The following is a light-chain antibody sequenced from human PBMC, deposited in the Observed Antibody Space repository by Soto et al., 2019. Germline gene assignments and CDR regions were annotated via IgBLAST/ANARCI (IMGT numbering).Light chain of an antibody. CDR2: AAS. CDR1: QGIGNY. V-gene: IGKV1-9*01. Sequence: DFQLTQSPSFLSASVGDRVTITCRASQGIGNYLAWYQQKPGKAPKFLIYAASTLQSGVPSRFSGSGSGTEFTLTISSLQPEDFATYYCQQLNSYLTFGGGTKVEI. J-gene: IGKJ4*01. CDR3: QQLNSYLT.